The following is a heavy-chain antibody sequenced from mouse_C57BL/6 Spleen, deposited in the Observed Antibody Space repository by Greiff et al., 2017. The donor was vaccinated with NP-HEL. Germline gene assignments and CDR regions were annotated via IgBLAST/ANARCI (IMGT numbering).Heavy chain of an antibody. Sequence: VKLQQPGAELVRPGSSVKLSCKASGYTFTSYWMHWVKQRPIQGLEWIGNIDPSDSETHYNQKFKDKATLTVDKSSSTAYMQLSSLTSEDSAVYYCASLDSSGSWFAYWGQGTLVTVSA. CDR3: ASLDSSGSWFAY. D-gene: IGHD3-2*02. CDR2: IDPSDSET. V-gene: IGHV1-52*01. J-gene: IGHJ3*01. CDR1: GYTFTSYW.